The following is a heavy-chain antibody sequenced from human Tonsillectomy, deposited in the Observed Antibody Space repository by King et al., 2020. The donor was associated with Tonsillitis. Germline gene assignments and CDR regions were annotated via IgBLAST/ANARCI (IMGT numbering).Heavy chain of an antibody. J-gene: IGHJ4*02. D-gene: IGHD2-15*01. CDR2: ITGTSRQL. CDR1: GFTFSDYS. Sequence: VQLVESGGGLVKPGGSLRLSCEASGFTFSDYSINWVRQAPGKGLEWVSSITGTSRQLHYADSVRGRFIISRDNAKNSLYLQMNSLRVDDTAVYYCAGGTVRSAWSPIDSWGLGTLVTVSS. CDR3: AGGTVRSAWSPIDS. V-gene: IGHV3-21*01.